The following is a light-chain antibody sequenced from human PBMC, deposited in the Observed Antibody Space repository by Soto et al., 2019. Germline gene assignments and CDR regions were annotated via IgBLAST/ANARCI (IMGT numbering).Light chain of an antibody. V-gene: IGKV3-20*01. Sequence: EIVLTQSPDTLSLSPGERATLSCRASQSVRNNYLAWYQQKPGQAPRFLIYDASSRATGIPDRFSGSGSGTDFTLTISRLEPVDFAVYYCQQYGRSPLTFGGGTKVVIK. CDR3: QQYGRSPLT. J-gene: IGKJ4*01. CDR2: DAS. CDR1: QSVRNNY.